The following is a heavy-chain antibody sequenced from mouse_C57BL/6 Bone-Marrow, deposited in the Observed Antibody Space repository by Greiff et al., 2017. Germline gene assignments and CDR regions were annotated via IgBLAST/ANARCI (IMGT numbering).Heavy chain of an antibody. CDR1: GYTFTSYT. J-gene: IGHJ2*01. CDR2: INPSSGYT. V-gene: IGHV1-4*01. D-gene: IGHD1-1*01. Sequence: QVHVKQSGAELARPGASVKMSCKASGYTFTSYTMHWVKQRPGQGLEWIGYINPSSGYTKYNQKFKDKATLTADKSSSTAYMQLSSLTSEDSAVYYCARDYFYFDYWGQGTTLTVSS. CDR3: ARDYFYFDY.